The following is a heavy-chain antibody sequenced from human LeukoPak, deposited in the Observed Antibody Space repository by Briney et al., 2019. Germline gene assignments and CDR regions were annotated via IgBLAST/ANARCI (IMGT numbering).Heavy chain of an antibody. CDR3: AKGRSDFDY. J-gene: IGHJ4*02. V-gene: IGHV3-48*04. Sequence: GGSLRLSCTASGFTFSYYSMNWVRQAPGQGLEWISYISSGSDTIYYADSVRDRFTISRDNAKNSLYLQMNSLRVEDTAVYYCAKGRSDFDYWGPGILVTVS. CDR1: GFTFSYYS. CDR2: ISSGSDTI.